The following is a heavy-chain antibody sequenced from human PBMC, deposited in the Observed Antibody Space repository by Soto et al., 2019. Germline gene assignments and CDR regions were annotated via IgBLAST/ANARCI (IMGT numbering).Heavy chain of an antibody. CDR2: INHSGST. CDR1: GGSFSGYY. V-gene: IGHV4-34*01. D-gene: IGHD5-12*01. CDR3: ARGGSSGYVH. Sequence: QVQLQQWGAGLLKPSETLSLTCAVYGGSFSGYYWSWIRQPPGKGLEWIGEINHSGSTNDNPSLKSRVTISVDTTKYQFSLKLSSVTAAATAVYFCARGGSSGYVHWGQGTLVTVSS. J-gene: IGHJ4*02.